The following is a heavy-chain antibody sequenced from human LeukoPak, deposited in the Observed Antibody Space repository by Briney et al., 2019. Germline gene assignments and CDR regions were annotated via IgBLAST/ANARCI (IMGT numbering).Heavy chain of an antibody. CDR3: ARWLEFMRNFDW. CDR1: GFTFSDDW. D-gene: IGHD5-24*01. J-gene: IGHJ4*02. V-gene: IGHV3-7*01. CDR2: IKQDGSEK. Sequence: PGGSLRLSCVGSGFTFSDDWMSWVRQAPGKGLGWVANIKQDGSEKDYVDALKGRFTISRDNAKNSLYLQMNSLRAEDTAVYYCARWLEFMRNFDWWGQGTLVTVSS.